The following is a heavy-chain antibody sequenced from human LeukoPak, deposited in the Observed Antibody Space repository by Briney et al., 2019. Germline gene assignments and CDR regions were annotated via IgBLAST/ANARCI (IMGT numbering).Heavy chain of an antibody. CDR2: ISYDGGNK. J-gene: IGHJ4*02. CDR3: ARDRAMVRGLPYYFDY. V-gene: IGHV3-30*04. D-gene: IGHD3-10*01. CDR1: GFTFSSYA. Sequence: GRSLRLSCAASGFTFSSYAMHWVRQAPGKGLEWVAVISYDGGNKYYADSVKGRFTISRDNSKNTLYLQMNSLRAEDTAVYYCARDRAMVRGLPYYFDYWGQGTLVTVSS.